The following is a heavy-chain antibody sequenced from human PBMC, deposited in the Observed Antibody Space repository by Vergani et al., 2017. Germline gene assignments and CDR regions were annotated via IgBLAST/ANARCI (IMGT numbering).Heavy chain of an antibody. CDR1: GFTFSDYY. Sequence: QVQLVESGGGLVKPGGSLRLSCAASGFTFSDYYMSWIRQAPGKGLEWVSYISSSSSYTNYADSVKGRFTISRDNAKNSLYLQMNSLGAEDTAVYYCARTITMVRESVRGFDYWGQGTLVTVSS. V-gene: IGHV3-11*05. CDR2: ISSSSSYT. D-gene: IGHD3-10*01. CDR3: ARTITMVRESVRGFDY. J-gene: IGHJ4*02.